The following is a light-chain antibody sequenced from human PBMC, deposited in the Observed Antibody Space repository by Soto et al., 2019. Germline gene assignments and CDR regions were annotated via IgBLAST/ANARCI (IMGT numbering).Light chain of an antibody. CDR3: QQYNISPL. Sequence: DIVMTQSPDSLAVSLGERATINCKSSQSVLYSSNNKNYLAWYQQKPGQPPKMLIYWASTRESVVPDRFSGSGSGNDFTLSISSLQAEDAAVYYCQQYNISPLFGPGTKVEIK. CDR1: QSVLYSSNNKNY. V-gene: IGKV4-1*01. J-gene: IGKJ3*01. CDR2: WAS.